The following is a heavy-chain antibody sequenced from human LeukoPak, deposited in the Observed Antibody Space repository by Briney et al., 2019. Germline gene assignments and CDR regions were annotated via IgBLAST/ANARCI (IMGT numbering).Heavy chain of an antibody. CDR2: IYNSGST. CDR1: GDSIRSGDYY. D-gene: IGHD3-22*01. J-gene: IGHJ4*02. CDR3: ARDRGYYDSSGYPDY. Sequence: SETLSLTCAVYGDSIRSGDYYWRWIRQPPGRGLEWTGYIYNSGSTYNYPSLKSRVTIPVDTPKNQFSLKLSSVTAADTAVYYCARDRGYYDSSGYPDYWGQGTLVTVSS. V-gene: IGHV4-30-4*01.